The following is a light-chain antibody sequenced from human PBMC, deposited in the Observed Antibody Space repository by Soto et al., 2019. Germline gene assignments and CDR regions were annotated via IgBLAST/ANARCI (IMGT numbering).Light chain of an antibody. Sequence: QSVLTQPASVSGSPGQSITISCTGASSDVGGFDHVPWYQQHPGKVPRLLIYDVSSRPSGVSDRFSGSKSGNTASLTISGLQAKDEADYYCNSFTTTNTYVFGTGTKVTVL. V-gene: IGLV2-14*03. CDR3: NSFTTTNTYV. J-gene: IGLJ1*01. CDR1: SSDVGGFDH. CDR2: DVS.